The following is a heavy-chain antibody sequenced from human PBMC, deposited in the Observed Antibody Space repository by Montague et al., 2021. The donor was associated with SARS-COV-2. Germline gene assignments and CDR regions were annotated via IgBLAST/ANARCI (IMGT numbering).Heavy chain of an antibody. CDR1: GGSISSYY. CDR2: IYPSGSS. V-gene: IGHV4-4*07. J-gene: IGHJ6*02. CDR3: ARDHLAILFMVYYYGMEV. Sequence: SETLSLTCTVSGGSISSYYWSWFRQPAGEELVWLWRIYPSGSSKYNPSLKSRVTMSVDTSKNQFSLKLSSVTAAATAEYYCARDHLAILFMVYYYGMEVWGQGTTVTVSS. D-gene: IGHD2-2*02.